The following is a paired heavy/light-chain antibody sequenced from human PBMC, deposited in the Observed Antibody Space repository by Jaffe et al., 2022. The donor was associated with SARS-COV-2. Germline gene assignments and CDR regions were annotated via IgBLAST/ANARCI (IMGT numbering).Light chain of an antibody. CDR2: AAS. CDR1: QGISSY. V-gene: IGKV1-8*01. J-gene: IGKJ5*01. Sequence: AIRMTQSPSSFSASTGDRVTITCRASQGISSYLAWYQQKPGKAPKLLIYAASTLQSGVPSRFSGSGSGTDFTLTISCLQSEDFATYYCQQYYSYPQITFGQGTRLEIK. CDR3: QQYYSYPQIT.
Heavy chain of an antibody. CDR1: GFTFSSYA. Sequence: EVQLLESGGGLVQPGGSLRLSCAASGFTFSSYAMSWVRQAPGKGLEWVSAISGSGGSTYYADSVKGRFTISRDNSKNTLYLQMNSLRAEDTAVYYCAKDTPFDTVTTDWATSDGGMDVWGQGTTVTVSS. J-gene: IGHJ6*02. CDR2: ISGSGGST. CDR3: AKDTPFDTVTTDWATSDGGMDV. D-gene: IGHD4-4*01. V-gene: IGHV3-23*01.